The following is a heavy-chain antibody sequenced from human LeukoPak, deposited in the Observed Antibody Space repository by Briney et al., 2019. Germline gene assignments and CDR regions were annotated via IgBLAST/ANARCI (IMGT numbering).Heavy chain of an antibody. J-gene: IGHJ3*02. CDR3: ARDGGSGWYWGSAFDI. CDR2: TYYRSKWYN. Sequence: SQTLSLTCAISGDSVSSNSAAWNWIRQSPSRGLEWLGRTYYRSKWYNDYAVSVKSRITINPDTSKNQFSLQLNSVTPEDTAVYYCARDGGSGWYWGSAFDIWGQGTMVTVSS. CDR1: GDSVSSNSAA. V-gene: IGHV6-1*01. D-gene: IGHD6-19*01.